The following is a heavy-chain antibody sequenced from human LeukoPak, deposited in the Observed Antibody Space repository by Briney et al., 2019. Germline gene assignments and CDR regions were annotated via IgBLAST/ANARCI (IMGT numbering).Heavy chain of an antibody. Sequence: SETLSLTCTVSGGTISSSSYYWGWIRQPPGKGLEWIGYIYYSGSTNYNPSLKSRVTISVDTSKDQFSLKLSSVTAADTAVYYCARHQLTGYYSYYYMDVWGKGTTVTISS. V-gene: IGHV4-39*01. D-gene: IGHD3-9*01. CDR3: ARHQLTGYYSYYYMDV. J-gene: IGHJ6*03. CDR2: IYYSGST. CDR1: GGTISSSSYY.